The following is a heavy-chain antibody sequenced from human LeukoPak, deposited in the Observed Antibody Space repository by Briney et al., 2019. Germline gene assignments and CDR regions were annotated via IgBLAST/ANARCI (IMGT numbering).Heavy chain of an antibody. CDR2: IIPILGIA. CDR3: ARGRTMDPTGYDAFDI. J-gene: IGHJ3*02. V-gene: IGHV1-69*04. CDR1: GGTFSSYA. Sequence: SVKVSCKASGGTFSSYAISWVRQAPGQGLEWMGRIIPILGIANYAQKFQGRVTITADKSTSTAYMELSSLRSEDTAVYYCARGRTMDPTGYDAFDISGQGTMVTVSS. D-gene: IGHD3-10*01.